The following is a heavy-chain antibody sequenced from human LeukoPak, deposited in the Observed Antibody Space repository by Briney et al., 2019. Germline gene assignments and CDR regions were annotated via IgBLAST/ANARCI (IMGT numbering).Heavy chain of an antibody. CDR2: IYPGDSDT. Sequence: GESLKISCKGSGYSFTSYWIGWVRQMPGNGLEWMGIIYPGDSDTRYSPSFQGQVTISADKSISTAYLQWSGLKASDTAMYYCARRYYYDTSGYYYRYDAFDIWGQGTMVIVTS. J-gene: IGHJ3*02. CDR1: GYSFTSYW. CDR3: ARRYYYDTSGYYYRYDAFDI. D-gene: IGHD3-22*01. V-gene: IGHV5-51*01.